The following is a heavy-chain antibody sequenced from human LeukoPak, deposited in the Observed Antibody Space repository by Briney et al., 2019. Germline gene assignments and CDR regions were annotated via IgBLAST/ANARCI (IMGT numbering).Heavy chain of an antibody. J-gene: IGHJ6*03. CDR1: GGSFSGYY. Sequence: TLSLTCAVYGGSFSGYYWSWIRQPPGKGLEWIGEINHSGSTNYNPSLKSRVTISVDTSKNQFSLKLSSVTAADTAVYYCARKARGKRSGRGSANYYYYYYMDVWGKGTTVTISS. V-gene: IGHV4-34*01. CDR3: ARKARGKRSGRGSANYYYYYYMDV. CDR2: INHSGST. D-gene: IGHD3-10*01.